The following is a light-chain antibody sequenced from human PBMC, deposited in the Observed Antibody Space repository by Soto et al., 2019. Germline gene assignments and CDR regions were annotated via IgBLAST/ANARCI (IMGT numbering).Light chain of an antibody. V-gene: IGKV1-5*01. CDR2: DAS. Sequence: DIQMTQSPPTLPASAGDRVTITCRASQDISRWLAWYQQKPGTAPKLLIYDASSLERGVPSRFSGSGSGTDFTLTISSLQPEDFATYYCQQLNSFTFGQGTRLEIK. CDR1: QDISRW. J-gene: IGKJ5*01. CDR3: QQLNSFT.